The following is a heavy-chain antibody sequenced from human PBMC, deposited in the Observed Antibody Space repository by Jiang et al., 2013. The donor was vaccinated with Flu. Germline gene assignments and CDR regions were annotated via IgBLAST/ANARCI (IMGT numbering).Heavy chain of an antibody. V-gene: IGHV1-2*04. Sequence: GAEVKKPGASVKVSCKASGYTFTSYYMHWVRQAPGQGLEWMGWINPNSGGTNYAQKFQGWVTMTRDTSISTAYMELSRLRSDDTAVYYCARATHDYYDSSGYYDYWGQGTLVTVSS. CDR1: GYTFTSYY. J-gene: IGHJ4*02. CDR2: INPNSGGT. D-gene: IGHD3-22*01. CDR3: ARATHDYYDSSGYYDY.